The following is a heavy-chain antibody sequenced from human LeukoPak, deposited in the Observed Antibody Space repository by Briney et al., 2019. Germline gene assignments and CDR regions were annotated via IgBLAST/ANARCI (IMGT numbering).Heavy chain of an antibody. D-gene: IGHD3-10*01. CDR1: GYSVTTYW. Sequence: GESLKISCKGSGYSVTTYWIGWVRQMPGKGLEWMGIIYPGDSDTRYSPSFQGQVTISADKSISTAYLQWSSLKASDTAMYYCARHLLSYGSGSYRAFDIWGQGTMVTVSS. CDR2: IYPGDSDT. J-gene: IGHJ3*02. V-gene: IGHV5-51*01. CDR3: ARHLLSYGSGSYRAFDI.